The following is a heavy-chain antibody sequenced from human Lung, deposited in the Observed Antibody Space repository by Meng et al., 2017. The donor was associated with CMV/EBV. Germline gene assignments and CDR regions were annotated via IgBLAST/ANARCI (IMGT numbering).Heavy chain of an antibody. V-gene: IGHV3-49*04. D-gene: IGHD3-22*01. CDR1: GFTFGDYA. Sequence: SCTASGFTFGDYAMSWVRQAPGKGLEWVGFIRSKAYGGTTEYAASVKGRFTISRDASKSIAYLRMNSLKTEDTAVYYCTRVGTYYYDSSGYYLREEGYFDYWXQGTLVTVSS. CDR2: IRSKAYGGTT. CDR3: TRVGTYYYDSSGYYLREEGYFDY. J-gene: IGHJ4*02.